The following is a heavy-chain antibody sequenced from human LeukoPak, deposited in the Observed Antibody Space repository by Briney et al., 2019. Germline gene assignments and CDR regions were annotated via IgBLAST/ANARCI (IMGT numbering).Heavy chain of an antibody. CDR1: EFSFSITW. CDR2: ITSDGTST. Sequence: GGSLRLSCAASEFSFSITWMHWVRQPPGQGLVWVARITSDGTSTSYAESVKGRFTISRDNAKNTLYLQMNSLRAEDTAVYYCAKIHCSGGSCHPPSDFDYWGQGTLVTVSS. J-gene: IGHJ4*02. V-gene: IGHV3-74*03. CDR3: AKIHCSGGSCHPPSDFDY. D-gene: IGHD2-15*01.